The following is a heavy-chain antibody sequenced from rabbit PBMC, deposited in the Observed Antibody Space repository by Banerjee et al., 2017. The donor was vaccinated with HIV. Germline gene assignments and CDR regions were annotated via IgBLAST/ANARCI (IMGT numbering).Heavy chain of an antibody. D-gene: IGHD4-1*01. Sequence: QSLEESGGDLVKPGASLTLTCKASGFTLSNYWICWVRQAPGKGLEWIACIYTGSGSTWYANWAKGRFTISKTSSTTVTLQMTSLTAADTATYFCARDLAGVIGWNFNLWGQGTLVTVS. CDR1: GFTLSNYW. J-gene: IGHJ4*01. CDR2: IYTGSGST. CDR3: ARDLAGVIGWNFNL. V-gene: IGHV1S40*01.